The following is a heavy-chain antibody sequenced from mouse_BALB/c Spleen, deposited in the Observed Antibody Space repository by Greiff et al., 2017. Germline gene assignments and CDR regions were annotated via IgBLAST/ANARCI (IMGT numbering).Heavy chain of an antibody. J-gene: IGHJ3*01. CDR2: ISYDGSN. D-gene: IGHD2-10*01. CDR1: GYSITSGYY. V-gene: IGHV3-6*02. CDR3: ARRDPYYGNYGFAY. Sequence: EVKLEESGPGLVKPSQSLSLTCSVTGYSITSGYYWNWIRQFPGNKLEWMGYISYDGSNNYNPSLKNRISITRDTSKNQFFLKLNSVTTEDTATYYCARRDPYYGNYGFAYWGQGTLVTVSA.